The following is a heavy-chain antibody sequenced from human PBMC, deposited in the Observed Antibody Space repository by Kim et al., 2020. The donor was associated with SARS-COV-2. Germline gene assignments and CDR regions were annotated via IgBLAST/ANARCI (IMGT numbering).Heavy chain of an antibody. D-gene: IGHD6-13*01. CDR2: INHSGST. Sequence: SETLSLTCAVYGGSFSGYYWSWIRQPPGKGLEWIGEINHSGSTNYNPSLKSRVTISVDTSKNQFSLKLSSVTAADTAVYYCARGSPPRAYSSSWYLRYWGQGTLVTVSS. J-gene: IGHJ4*02. V-gene: IGHV4-34*01. CDR3: ARGSPPRAYSSSWYLRY. CDR1: GGSFSGYY.